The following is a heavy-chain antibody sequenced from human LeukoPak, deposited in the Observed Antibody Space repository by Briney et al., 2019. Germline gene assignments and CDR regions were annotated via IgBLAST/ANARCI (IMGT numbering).Heavy chain of an antibody. D-gene: IGHD3-10*01. CDR3: ARDKSITMVRGVYNWFDS. CDR2: IKQDGSEK. V-gene: IGHV3-7*01. J-gene: IGHJ5*01. Sequence: PGGSLRLSCAASGFTFSSYWMSWVRQAPGKGLEWVANIKQDGSEKYYVDSVKGRFTISRDNAKNSLYLQMNSLRAEDTAVYYCARDKSITMVRGVYNWFDSWGQGTLVTVSS. CDR1: GFTFSSYW.